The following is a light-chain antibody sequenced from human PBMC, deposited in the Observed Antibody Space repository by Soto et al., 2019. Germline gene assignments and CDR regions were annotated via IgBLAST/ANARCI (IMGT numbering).Light chain of an antibody. CDR2: DAS. CDR1: QEISNY. CDR3: QQFYNLPYT. Sequence: DIQMTQSPSSLSASVGDRVTITCQASQEISNYVNWYQHKPGKAPNLLVYDASNLQSRVPSRFSGSGSGTVFTFTISSLQPEDIATYFCQQFYNLPYTFGQGTKLQIK. V-gene: IGKV1-33*01. J-gene: IGKJ2*01.